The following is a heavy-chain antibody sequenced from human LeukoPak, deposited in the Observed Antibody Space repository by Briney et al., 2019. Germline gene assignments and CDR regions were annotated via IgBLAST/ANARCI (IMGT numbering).Heavy chain of an antibody. V-gene: IGHV4-38-2*02. CDR2: IYHSGST. CDR1: GYSISSGYY. D-gene: IGHD3-3*01. CDR3: ARSFNAYYDFWSGYYPLDY. J-gene: IGHJ4*02. Sequence: SETLSLTCTVSGYSISSGYYWGWIRQPPGKGLEWIGSIYHSGSTYYSPSLKSRVTISVDTSKNQFSLKLSSVTAADTAVYYCARSFNAYYDFWSGYYPLDYWGQGTLVTVSS.